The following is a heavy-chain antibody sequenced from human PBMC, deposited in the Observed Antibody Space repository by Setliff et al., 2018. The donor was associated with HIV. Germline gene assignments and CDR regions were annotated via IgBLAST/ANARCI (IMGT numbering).Heavy chain of an antibody. Sequence: ASVKVSCKASGYTFTSYAMHWVRQAPGQRLEWMGWINAGTGNTKYSQNCQGRVTFSRDTSASTAYMELSSLRSEDTAVYYCARTVNDYGDYYFDYWGQGTLVTVSS. V-gene: IGHV1-3*01. CDR2: INAGTGNT. CDR1: GYTFTSYA. D-gene: IGHD4-17*01. CDR3: ARTVNDYGDYYFDY. J-gene: IGHJ4*02.